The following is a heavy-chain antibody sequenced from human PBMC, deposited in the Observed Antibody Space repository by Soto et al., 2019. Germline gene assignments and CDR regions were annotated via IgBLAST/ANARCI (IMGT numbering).Heavy chain of an antibody. Sequence: GGSLRLSCAASGFTFSSYAMSWVRQAPGKGLEWLSAITRSGDNTYYANSVKGRFAISRDNSKNTLYLQMNSLTAADTAVYYCAKDLVTRTDSGYDLGDCWGQGTMVTVSS. J-gene: IGHJ4*02. V-gene: IGHV3-23*01. CDR1: GFTFSSYA. CDR2: ITRSGDNT. CDR3: AKDLVTRTDSGYDLGDC. D-gene: IGHD5-12*01.